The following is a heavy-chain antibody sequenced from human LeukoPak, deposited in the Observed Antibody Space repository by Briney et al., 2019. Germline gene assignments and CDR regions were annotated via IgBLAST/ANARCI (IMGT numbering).Heavy chain of an antibody. CDR1: GFTFSNYW. V-gene: IGHV3-7*01. Sequence: GGSLRLSCAASGFTFSNYWTSWVRQAPGKGREWLANINQVGSEMYYMSSVTGRSTISRDNGKNSLYLQINSLRADDTAVYYCARDQGSMIVVRTTTWYFDLWGRGTLVTVSS. CDR2: INQVGSEM. CDR3: ARDQGSMIVVRTTTWYFDL. D-gene: IGHD3-22*01. J-gene: IGHJ2*01.